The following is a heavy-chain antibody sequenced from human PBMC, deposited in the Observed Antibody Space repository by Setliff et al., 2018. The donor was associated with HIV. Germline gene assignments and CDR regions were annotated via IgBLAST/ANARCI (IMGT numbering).Heavy chain of an antibody. D-gene: IGHD2-15*01. CDR2: IYYTWGT. Sequence: PSATLSLTCTVSGDSISSTGYYWGWIRQPPGKGLEWIGNIYYTWGTYYTPSLKSRVTIYVDTSKNQFSLKLSSLTAADTAVYYCARTIVVVVAATGGFDYWGQGTLVTVSS. CDR3: ARTIVVVVAATGGFDY. CDR1: GDSISSTGYY. J-gene: IGHJ4*02. V-gene: IGHV4-39*01.